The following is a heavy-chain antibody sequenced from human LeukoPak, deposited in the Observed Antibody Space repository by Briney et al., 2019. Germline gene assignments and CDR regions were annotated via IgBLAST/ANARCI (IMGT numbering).Heavy chain of an antibody. CDR1: GFTFSTYA. D-gene: IGHD2-2*03. Sequence: GRSLRLSCAASGFTFSTYAMHWVRQAPGKGLEWVAVIWYDGIDKYYADSVKGRFTISRDNSKNTLYLQMNSLRGEDTAVYYCARDGYCSSTSCLDYWGQGTLVTVSS. J-gene: IGHJ4*02. V-gene: IGHV3-30*19. CDR2: IWYDGIDK. CDR3: ARDGYCSSTSCLDY.